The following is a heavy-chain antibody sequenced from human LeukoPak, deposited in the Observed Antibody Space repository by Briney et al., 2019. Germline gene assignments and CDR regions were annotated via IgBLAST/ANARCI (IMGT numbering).Heavy chain of an antibody. J-gene: IGHJ4*03. V-gene: IGHV4-39*01. CDR3: ARHQPGYCSGGSCYYFDY. D-gene: IGHD2-15*01. Sequence: SETLSLTCTVSGGSISSSSYYWGWIRQPPGKGLEWIGSIYYSGSTYYNPSLKSRVTISVDTSKNQFSLKLSSVTAADTAVYYCARHQPGYCSGGSCYYFDYWGKGTTVTVSS. CDR2: IYYSGST. CDR1: GGSISSSSYY.